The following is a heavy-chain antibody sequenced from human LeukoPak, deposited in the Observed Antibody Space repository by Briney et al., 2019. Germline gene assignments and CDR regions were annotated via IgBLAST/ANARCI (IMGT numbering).Heavy chain of an antibody. V-gene: IGHV1-18*01. CDR3: AIRYHNWNRLYGMDV. Sequence: ASVKVSCKASGYTFTTYNINWVRQAPGQGLEWMGWITADNGNTNYAQKFQGRVTITADKSTSTAYMELSSLRSEDTAVYYCAIRYHNWNRLYGMDVWGQGTTVTVSS. D-gene: IGHD1-20*01. CDR2: ITADNGNT. J-gene: IGHJ6*02. CDR1: GYTFTTYN.